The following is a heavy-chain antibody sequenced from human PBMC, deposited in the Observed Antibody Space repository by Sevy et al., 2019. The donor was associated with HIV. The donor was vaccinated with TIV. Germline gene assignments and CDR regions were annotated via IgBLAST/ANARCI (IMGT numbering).Heavy chain of an antibody. V-gene: IGHV1-2*06. D-gene: IGHD2-2*01. CDR3: ARGVAVPAQGHFEY. CDR1: GYTFTVYS. CDR2: VNPNSGAT. Sequence: ASVKVSCKASGYTFTVYSLHWVRQAPGQGLEWMGRVNPNSGATNYAQKFQGRVTMTRDTSISTAYMELSRLTSDDTAVYYCARGVAVPAQGHFEYWDQGTLVTVSS. J-gene: IGHJ4*02.